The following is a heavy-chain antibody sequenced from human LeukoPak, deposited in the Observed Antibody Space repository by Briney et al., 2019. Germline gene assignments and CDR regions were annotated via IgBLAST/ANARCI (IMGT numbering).Heavy chain of an antibody. V-gene: IGHV1-2*02. CDR3: ARTTNLYSGSSFDY. D-gene: IGHD1-26*01. Sequence: ASVKVSSTASGYTFTGYYMHWVRQAPGQGLEWMGWINPNSGGTNYAQKFQGRVTMTRDTSISTAYMELSRLRPDDTAVYYCARTTNLYSGSSFDYWGQGTLVTVSS. J-gene: IGHJ4*02. CDR1: GYTFTGYY. CDR2: INPNSGGT.